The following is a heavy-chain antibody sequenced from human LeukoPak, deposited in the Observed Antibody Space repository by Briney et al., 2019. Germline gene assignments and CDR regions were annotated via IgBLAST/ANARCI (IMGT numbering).Heavy chain of an antibody. CDR3: ASRRWEDIVVVPAAVFDY. Sequence: SETLSLTCAVYGGSFSGYYWSWIRQPPGKGLEWIGEINHSGSTNYNPSLKSRVTISVDTPKNQFSLNLSSVTAADTAVYYCASRRWEDIVVVPAAVFDYWGQGTLVTVSS. D-gene: IGHD2-2*01. CDR1: GGSFSGYY. V-gene: IGHV4-34*01. J-gene: IGHJ4*02. CDR2: INHSGST.